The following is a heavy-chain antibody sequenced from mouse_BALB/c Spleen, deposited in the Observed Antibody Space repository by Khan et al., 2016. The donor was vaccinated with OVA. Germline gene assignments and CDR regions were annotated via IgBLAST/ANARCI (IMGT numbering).Heavy chain of an antibody. CDR1: GYSITSDYA. CDR3: ARVYGGDFDY. V-gene: IGHV3-2*02. CDR2: ISYSGNT. J-gene: IGHJ2*01. Sequence: EVELVESGPGLMKPSQSLSLTCTVTGYSITSDYAWNWIRQFPGNKLEWMGYISYSGNTNYNPSLKSRISITRDTSKNQFFLQLNSVTTEDTATYYCARVYGGDFDYWGQGTTLTVSS. D-gene: IGHD2-10*02.